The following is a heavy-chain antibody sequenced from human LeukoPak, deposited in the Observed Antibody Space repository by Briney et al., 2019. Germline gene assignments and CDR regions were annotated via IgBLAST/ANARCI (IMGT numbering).Heavy chain of an antibody. CDR2: INHSGST. Sequence: PSETLSLTCAVYGGSFSGYYWSWIRRPPGKGLEWIGEINHSGSTNYNPSLKSRVTISVDTSKNQFSLKVSSVTAADTAVYYCARDGDHEIRGFDIWGQGTMVTVSS. V-gene: IGHV4-34*01. CDR3: ARDGDHEIRGFDI. CDR1: GGSFSGYY. J-gene: IGHJ3*02. D-gene: IGHD5-24*01.